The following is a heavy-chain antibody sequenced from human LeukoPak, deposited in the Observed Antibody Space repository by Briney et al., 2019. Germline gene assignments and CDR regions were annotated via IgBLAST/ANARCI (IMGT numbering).Heavy chain of an antibody. Sequence: PGGSLRLSCAASGFTFRSYGMHWVRQAPGKGLEWVAVILNDGSNTYYVDSVKGRFTISRDNSKNTLYLQMNSLRAEDTAVYYCAKDRHPCSSNSCRYYFDYWGQGTLVTVSS. J-gene: IGHJ4*02. CDR2: ILNDGSNT. CDR3: AKDRHPCSSNSCRYYFDY. CDR1: GFTFRSYG. V-gene: IGHV3-30*18. D-gene: IGHD2-2*01.